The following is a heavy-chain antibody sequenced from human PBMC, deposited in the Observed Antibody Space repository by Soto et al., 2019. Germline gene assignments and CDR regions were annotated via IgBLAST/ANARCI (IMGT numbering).Heavy chain of an antibody. J-gene: IGHJ4*02. V-gene: IGHV1-2*02. CDR1: GYTFSSYT. CDR2: ITPYSDGT. Sequence: QVQLVQSGAEVKQPGASVTVSCRTSGYTFSSYTIHWVRQAPGQGLQWMGGITPYSDGTNYAPRFQGRVTMAANTSINTAYMVLRRLTSDDTATYYCARGHGRQNFDNWGQGTLATVSS. CDR3: ARGHGRQNFDN.